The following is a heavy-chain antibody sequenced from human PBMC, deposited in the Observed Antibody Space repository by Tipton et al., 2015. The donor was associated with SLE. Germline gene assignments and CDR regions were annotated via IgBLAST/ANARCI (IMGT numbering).Heavy chain of an antibody. CDR3: ARGLIVVVPAAMPGPFYFYYGMDV. CDR1: GGSFSGYY. J-gene: IGHJ6*02. CDR2: INHSGST. Sequence: LRLSCAVYGGSFSGYYWSWIRQPPGKGLEWIGEINHSGSTNYKPSLKSRVTISVDTSKNQFSLKLSSVTAADTAVYYCARGLIVVVPAAMPGPFYFYYGMDVWGQGTTVTVSS. D-gene: IGHD2-2*01. V-gene: IGHV4-34*01.